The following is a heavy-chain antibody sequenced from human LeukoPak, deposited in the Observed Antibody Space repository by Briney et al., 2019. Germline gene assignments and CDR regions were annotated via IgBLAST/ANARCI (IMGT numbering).Heavy chain of an antibody. CDR2: IYYSGAT. J-gene: IGHJ4*02. V-gene: IGHV4-59*01. CDR1: GGSISTYY. CDR3: ARAVYTAAAQYGF. D-gene: IGHD6-13*01. Sequence: PSGALSLTCTVSGGSISTYYWNWIRQPPGKGLEWIGYIYYSGATNYNPSLKSRAPISVDTSKNQLSLQLSSVTAADTAVYYGARAVYTAAAQYGFWGQGTLVTVSS.